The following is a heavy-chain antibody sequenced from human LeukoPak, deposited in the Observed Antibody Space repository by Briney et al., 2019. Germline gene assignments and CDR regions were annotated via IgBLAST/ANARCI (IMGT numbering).Heavy chain of an antibody. CDR2: IYSGGST. V-gene: IGHV3-53*01. J-gene: IGHJ6*03. CDR3: ARGHYDSSGYLGGRYYYYMDV. Sequence: GGSLRLSCAASGFTVSSNYMSWVRQAPGKGLEWVSVIYSGGSTYYADSVKGRSTISRDNSKNTLYLQMNSLRAEDTAVYYCARGHYDSSGYLGGRYYYYMDVWGKGTTVTVSS. CDR1: GFTVSSNY. D-gene: IGHD3-22*01.